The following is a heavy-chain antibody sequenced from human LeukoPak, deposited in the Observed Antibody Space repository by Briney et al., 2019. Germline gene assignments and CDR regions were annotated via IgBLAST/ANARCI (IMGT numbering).Heavy chain of an antibody. J-gene: IGHJ4*02. CDR2: IRYDGNNK. D-gene: IGHD5-18*01. CDR1: GFTFSNYG. Sequence: GGSLRLSCAASGFTFSNYGMHWVRQAPGKGLEWVAFIRYDGNNKYYADSVKGRFTISRDNSKNTLYLQMNSLRAEDTALYYCANVLTAMGRYFDYWGQGTLVTVSS. V-gene: IGHV3-30*02. CDR3: ANVLTAMGRYFDY.